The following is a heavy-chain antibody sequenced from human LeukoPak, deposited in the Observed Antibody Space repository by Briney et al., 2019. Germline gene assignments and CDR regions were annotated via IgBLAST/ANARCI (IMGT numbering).Heavy chain of an antibody. CDR2: ITGSGDST. J-gene: IGHJ3*02. Sequence: GGSLRLSCAASGFTFSSYAMSWVRQAPGKGLQWVSAITGSGDSTYYADSVKGRFTISRDNSKNTLYLQMNSLRAEDTAVYYCAQNQPSKTAFDIWGQGTMVTVSS. CDR1: GFTFSSYA. D-gene: IGHD2-2*01. CDR3: AQNQPSKTAFDI. V-gene: IGHV3-23*01.